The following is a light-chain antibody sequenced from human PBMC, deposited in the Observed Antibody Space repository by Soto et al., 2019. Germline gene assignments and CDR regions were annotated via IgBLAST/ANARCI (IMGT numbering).Light chain of an antibody. Sequence: VLMQSPATLSLSPGERATLSCRASQTLRRTYIAWYQQKPGQAPRVLIYGASKRSTGIPDRFSGSGSGTDFSLTISRLEPEDFGVYYCHQYDNAPQTYGQGTK. J-gene: IGKJ2*01. V-gene: IGKV3-20*01. CDR2: GAS. CDR1: QTLRRTY. CDR3: HQYDNAPQT.